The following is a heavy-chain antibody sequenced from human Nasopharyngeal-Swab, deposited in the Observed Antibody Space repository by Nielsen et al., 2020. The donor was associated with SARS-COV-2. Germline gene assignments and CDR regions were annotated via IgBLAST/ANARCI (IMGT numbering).Heavy chain of an antibody. J-gene: IGHJ4*02. D-gene: IGHD3-3*01. CDR2: IIPIFGTA. Sequence: WVRQAPGQGPEWMGGIIPIFGTANYAQKFQGRVTITADESTSTAYMELSSLRSEDTAVYYCARAYDFWSGYYTAFDYWGQGTLVTVSS. V-gene: IGHV1-69*01. CDR3: ARAYDFWSGYYTAFDY.